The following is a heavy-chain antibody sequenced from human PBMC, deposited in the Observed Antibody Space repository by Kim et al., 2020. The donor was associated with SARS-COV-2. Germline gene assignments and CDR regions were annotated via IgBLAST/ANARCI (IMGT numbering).Heavy chain of an antibody. J-gene: IGHJ4*02. CDR3: AKVGDGSGSYYIFSPLSFDY. CDR1: GFTFSSYA. CDR2: ISGSGGST. D-gene: IGHD3-10*01. V-gene: IGHV3-23*01. Sequence: GGSLRLSCAASGFTFSSYAMSWVRQAPGKGLEWVSAISGSGGSTYYADSVKGRFTISRDNSKNTLYLQMNSLRAEDTAVYYCAKVGDGSGSYYIFSPLSFDYWGQGTLVTVSS.